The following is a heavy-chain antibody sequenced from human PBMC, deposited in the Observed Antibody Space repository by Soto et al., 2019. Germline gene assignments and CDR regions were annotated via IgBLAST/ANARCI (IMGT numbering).Heavy chain of an antibody. D-gene: IGHD3-10*01. CDR3: ARGFRGFDP. CDR2: TYYRSKWYN. J-gene: IGHJ5*02. V-gene: IGHV6-1*01. Sequence: QTLSLTCAISGDSVSSNSAVWNWIRQSTSRGFEWLGRTYYRSKWYNDYAVSVKSRITINPDTSKNQFSLQLNSMTPEDTAVYYCARGFRGFDPWGKGTLVTVAS. CDR1: GDSVSSNSAV.